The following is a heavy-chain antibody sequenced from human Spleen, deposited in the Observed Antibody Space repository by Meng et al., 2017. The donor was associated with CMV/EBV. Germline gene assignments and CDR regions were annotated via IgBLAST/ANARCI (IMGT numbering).Heavy chain of an antibody. D-gene: IGHD5-18*01. CDR2: IYYSGST. J-gene: IGHJ4*02. CDR1: GGSVSSGSYY. V-gene: IGHV4-61*01. Sequence: GSLRLSCTVSGGSVSSGSYYWSWIRQPPGKGLEWIGYIYYSGSTNYNPSLKSRMTISVDSSKNQFSLKLSSVTAADTAVYYCVRDRRTGMGDYFDYWGQGTLVTVSS. CDR3: VRDRRTGMGDYFDY.